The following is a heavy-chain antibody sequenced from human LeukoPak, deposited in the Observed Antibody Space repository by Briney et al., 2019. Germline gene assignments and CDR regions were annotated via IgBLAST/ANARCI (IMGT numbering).Heavy chain of an antibody. V-gene: IGHV3-11*01. Sequence: LSLTCAVYGGSFSGYYWSWIRQPPGKGLEWVSYISSSGSTIYYADSVKGRFTISRDNAKNSLYLQMNSLRAEDTAVYYCARDLWNYYDSSGYQSFDYWGQGTLVTVSS. D-gene: IGHD3-22*01. CDR3: ARDLWNYYDSSGYQSFDY. CDR2: ISSSGSTI. J-gene: IGHJ4*02. CDR1: GGSFSGYY.